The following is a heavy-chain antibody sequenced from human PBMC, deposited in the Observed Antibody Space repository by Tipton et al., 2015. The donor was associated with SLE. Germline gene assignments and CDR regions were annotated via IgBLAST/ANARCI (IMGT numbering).Heavy chain of an antibody. Sequence: VQLVQSGAEVKKPGESLKISCKASGYTFTKYWIGWVRQMPGKGLEWMGIIDPGDSDTRYSPSFEDQVTISVNKSITTAYLQWSSLKASDTAMYYCAISSGSYYGEFDYWGQGTLVTVSS. V-gene: IGHV5-51*03. CDR3: AISSGSYYGEFDY. CDR2: IDPGDSDT. D-gene: IGHD1-26*01. CDR1: GYTFTKYW. J-gene: IGHJ4*02.